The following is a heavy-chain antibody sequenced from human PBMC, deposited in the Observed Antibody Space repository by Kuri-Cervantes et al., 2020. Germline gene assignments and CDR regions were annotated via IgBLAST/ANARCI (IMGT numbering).Heavy chain of an antibody. CDR3: ARDRGPTSGFDP. Sequence: GGSLRLSCAASGFTFSSYSMNWVRQAPGKGLEWVSSISSSSSYIYYADSVKGRFTISRDNAKNSLYLQMNSLRAEDTAVYYCARDRGPTSGFDPWGQGTLVTVSS. CDR2: ISSSSSYI. J-gene: IGHJ5*02. V-gene: IGHV3-21*01. D-gene: IGHD3-10*01. CDR1: GFTFSSYS.